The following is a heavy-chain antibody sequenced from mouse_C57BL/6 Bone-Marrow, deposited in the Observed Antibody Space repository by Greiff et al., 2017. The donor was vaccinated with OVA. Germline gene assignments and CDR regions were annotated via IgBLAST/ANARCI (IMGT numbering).Heavy chain of an antibody. D-gene: IGHD1-1*01. CDR1: GYTFTSYT. CDR2: INPSSGYT. J-gene: IGHJ2*01. CDR3: ARRVYLDY. V-gene: IGHV1-4*01. Sequence: SGAELARPGASVTMSCKASGYTFTSYTMHWVKQRPGQGLEWIGYINPSSGYTKYNQKFKDKATLTADKSYSTAYLQLSSLTSEDSAVYYCARRVYLDYWGQGTTLTVSS.